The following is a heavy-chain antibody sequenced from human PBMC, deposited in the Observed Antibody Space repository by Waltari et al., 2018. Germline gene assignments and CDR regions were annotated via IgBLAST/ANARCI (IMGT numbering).Heavy chain of an antibody. V-gene: IGHV3-9*01. J-gene: IGHJ4*02. Sequence: EVQLVESGGGLVQPGRSLRLSCAASGFTFDDYAMHWVRQAPGKGLEWVSGISWNSGSIGYADSVKGRFTISRDNAKNSLYLQMNSLRAEDTALYYCAKDTAAADAFDYWGQGTLVTVSS. CDR2: ISWNSGSI. D-gene: IGHD6-13*01. CDR1: GFTFDDYA. CDR3: AKDTAAADAFDY.